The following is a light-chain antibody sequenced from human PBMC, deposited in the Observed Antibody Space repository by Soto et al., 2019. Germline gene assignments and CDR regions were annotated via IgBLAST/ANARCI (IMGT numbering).Light chain of an antibody. CDR3: HQYYSPPWT. Sequence: DIVLTQSPATLSLSPGERSTLSCRASQSVSIYLAWYSQKPGQPPKLLIYWASTRESGVPDRFSGSGSGTDFTLTISSLQAEDVAVYYCHQYYSPPWTFGQGTKVDIK. CDR1: QSVSIY. CDR2: WAS. V-gene: IGKV4-1*01. J-gene: IGKJ1*01.